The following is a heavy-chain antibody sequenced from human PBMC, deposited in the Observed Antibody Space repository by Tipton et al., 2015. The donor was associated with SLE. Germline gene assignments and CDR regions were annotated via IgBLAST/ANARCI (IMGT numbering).Heavy chain of an antibody. J-gene: IGHJ3*02. D-gene: IGHD1-26*01. CDR2: MHYSGST. CDR1: GGSISSYY. V-gene: IGHV4-59*08. Sequence: TLSLTCTVSGGSISSYYWSWIRQPPGKGLEWIGYMHYSGSTNYNPSLKSRLTISMDTSKRHFSLRLTSVTAADTAVYYCARHEAYSGSSPFDIWGHGTMVTVSS. CDR3: ARHEAYSGSSPFDI.